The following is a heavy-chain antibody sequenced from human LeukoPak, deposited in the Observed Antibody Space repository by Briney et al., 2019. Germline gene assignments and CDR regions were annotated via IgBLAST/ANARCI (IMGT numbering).Heavy chain of an antibody. V-gene: IGHV3-9*01. CDR3: AKDIGEMATSPFDY. J-gene: IGHJ4*02. CDR1: GFTFDDYA. Sequence: PGGSLRLSCAASGFTFDDYAMHWVRQAPGKGLEWVSGISWNSGSIGYADSVKGRFTISRDNAKNSLYLQMNSLRAEDTALYYCAKDIGEMATSPFDYWGQGTLVTVSS. D-gene: IGHD5-24*01. CDR2: ISWNSGSI.